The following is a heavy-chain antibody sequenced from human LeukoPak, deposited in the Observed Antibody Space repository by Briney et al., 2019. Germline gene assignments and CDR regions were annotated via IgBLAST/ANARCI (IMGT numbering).Heavy chain of an antibody. Sequence: ASVKVSCKASGYTFTSYDINWVRQATGQGLEWMGWMNPNSGNTGYAQKFQGRVTMTRNASISTAYMELSSLRSEDTAVYYCARSNSDCGGDCLDYWGQGTLVTVSS. CDR2: MNPNSGNT. V-gene: IGHV1-8*01. D-gene: IGHD2-21*02. CDR1: GYTFTSYD. CDR3: ARSNSDCGGDCLDY. J-gene: IGHJ4*02.